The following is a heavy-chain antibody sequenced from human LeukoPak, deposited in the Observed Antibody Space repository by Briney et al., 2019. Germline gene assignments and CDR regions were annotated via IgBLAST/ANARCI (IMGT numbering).Heavy chain of an antibody. CDR1: GFTFVHFS. J-gene: IGHJ6*02. CDR3: ARNPITMVRGVIIPSYYGMDV. CDR2: IWYDGGNK. D-gene: IGHD3-10*01. Sequence: GGSLRLSCVASGFTFVHFSMHWVRQAPGKGLEWVAVIWYDGGNKYYADSVKGRFTISRDNSKNTLYLQMNSLRAEDTAVYYCARNPITMVRGVIIPSYYGMDVWGQGTTVTVSS. V-gene: IGHV3-33*08.